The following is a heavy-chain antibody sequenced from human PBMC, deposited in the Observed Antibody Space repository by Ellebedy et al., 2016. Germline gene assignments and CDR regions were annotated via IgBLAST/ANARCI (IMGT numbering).Heavy chain of an antibody. CDR3: ARENYGAGFDI. CDR2: IKQDGSQK. Sequence: GGSLRLSCAASGFTFSSYWMSWVRQAPGKGLEWVANIKQDGSQKYSVDSVKGRFTISRANAKNSLYLQMNSLRGEDTAVYYCARENYGAGFDIWGQGTMGTVSS. D-gene: IGHD1-7*01. CDR1: GFTFSSYW. J-gene: IGHJ3*02. V-gene: IGHV3-7*03.